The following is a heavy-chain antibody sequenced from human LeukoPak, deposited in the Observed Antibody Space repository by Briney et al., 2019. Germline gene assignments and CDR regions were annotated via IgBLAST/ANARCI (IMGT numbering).Heavy chain of an antibody. Sequence: SETLSLTCTVSGGPISSYYWSWIRQPAGKGLEWIGSIYYSGSTYYNPSLKSRVTISVDTSKNQFSLKLSSVTAADTAVYYCARKSEVRGSDPWGQGTLVTVSS. J-gene: IGHJ5*02. V-gene: IGHV4-59*05. D-gene: IGHD3-10*01. CDR1: GGPISSYY. CDR2: IYYSGST. CDR3: ARKSEVRGSDP.